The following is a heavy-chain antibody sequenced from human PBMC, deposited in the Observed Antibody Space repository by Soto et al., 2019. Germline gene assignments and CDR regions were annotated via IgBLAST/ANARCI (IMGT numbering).Heavy chain of an antibody. V-gene: IGHV4-39*01. CDR2: IYYSGST. CDR1: GGSISSSSYY. J-gene: IGHJ6*02. D-gene: IGHD6-19*01. Sequence: SETLSLTCTVSGGSISSSSYYWGWIRQPPGKGLEWIGSIYYSGSTYYNPSLKSRVTISVDTSKNQFSLKLSSVTAADTAVYYCARARGIAVAGKGGVLGHYYYYYGMDVWGQGTTVTVSS. CDR3: ARARGIAVAGKGGVLGHYYYYYGMDV.